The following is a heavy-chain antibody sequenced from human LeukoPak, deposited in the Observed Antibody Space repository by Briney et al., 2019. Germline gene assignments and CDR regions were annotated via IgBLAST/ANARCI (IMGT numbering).Heavy chain of an antibody. Sequence: ASVKVSCKASGYTFTSYGISWVRQAPGQGLEWMGWISAYNGNTNYAQKLQGRVTMATDTSTSTAYMELRSLRSDDTAVYYCARDNRHYDFWSGYYFLQGHGMDVWGQGTTVTVSS. CDR1: GYTFTSYG. CDR3: ARDNRHYDFWSGYYFLQGHGMDV. D-gene: IGHD3-3*01. J-gene: IGHJ6*02. CDR2: ISAYNGNT. V-gene: IGHV1-18*01.